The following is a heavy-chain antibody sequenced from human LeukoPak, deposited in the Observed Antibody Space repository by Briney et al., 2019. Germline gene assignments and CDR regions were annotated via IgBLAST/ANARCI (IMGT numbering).Heavy chain of an antibody. CDR3: AAPLGSDGLPDY. CDR2: INPNSGGT. V-gene: IGHV1-2*02. D-gene: IGHD1-26*01. CDR1: RYTFTGYY. J-gene: IGHJ4*02. Sequence: WASVKVSCKASRYTFTGYYMHCVRPAPGQGREWMGWINPNSGGTNYAQKFQGTVTMTRDTSISTPYMELSRLRSDDTGVYYRAAPLGSDGLPDYWGQGTLVTVSS.